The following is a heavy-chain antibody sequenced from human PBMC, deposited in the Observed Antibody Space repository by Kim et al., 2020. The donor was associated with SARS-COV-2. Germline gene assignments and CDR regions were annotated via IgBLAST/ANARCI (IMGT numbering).Heavy chain of an antibody. CDR2: ISSSGSTI. Sequence: GGSLRLSCAASGFTFSDYYMSWIRQAPGKGLEWVSYISSSGSTIYYADSVKGRFTISRDNAKNSLYLQMNSLRAEDTAVYYCARTWVLVTAPGGWFDPWGQGTLVTVSS. D-gene: IGHD2-21*02. V-gene: IGHV3-11*01. CDR1: GFTFSDYY. J-gene: IGHJ5*02. CDR3: ARTWVLVTAPGGWFDP.